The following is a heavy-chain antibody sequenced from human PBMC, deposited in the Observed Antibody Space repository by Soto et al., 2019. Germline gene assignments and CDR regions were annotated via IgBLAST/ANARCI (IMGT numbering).Heavy chain of an antibody. D-gene: IGHD1-26*01. CDR3: VRDSISGSYYFYYYGMDV. J-gene: IGHJ6*02. CDR2: ISYDGSKK. V-gene: IGHV3-30*03. CDR1: GFSFSRYG. Sequence: QVQLVESGGGVVQPGRSLRLSCAASGFSFSRYGMHWVRQAPGKGLEWVAVISYDGSKKYDADSAKGRFTISRDNSKNTLYLQMNNLRPEDTAVYYCVRDSISGSYYFYYYGMDVWGLGTTVTVSS.